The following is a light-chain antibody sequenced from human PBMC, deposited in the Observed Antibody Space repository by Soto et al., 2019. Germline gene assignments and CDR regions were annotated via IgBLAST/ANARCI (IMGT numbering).Light chain of an antibody. CDR2: DAS. V-gene: IGKV3-20*01. Sequence: EVALTQSPGTLSLSPGARATLSCRASQNIANDSLTWYQQKPGQAPRVLIYDASTMATVIPDSFSVSGSGTDFTLTISRLDPEDFAIYYCQQYGSSPLTFGQGTNVEI. CDR3: QQYGSSPLT. CDR1: QNIANDS. J-gene: IGKJ1*01.